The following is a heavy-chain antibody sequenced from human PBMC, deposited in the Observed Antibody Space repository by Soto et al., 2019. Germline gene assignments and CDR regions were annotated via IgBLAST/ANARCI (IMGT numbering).Heavy chain of an antibody. V-gene: IGHV4-61*01. CDR1: GGSVKNGNYY. Sequence: QVQLQQSGPGLVKPSATLTLTCTVSGGSVKNGNYYWSRIRQPPGQELEWIGHIYYSGTTNYKPSLKSRVILSIDTSKKQSSMKLSSVTSAETAVYFCARDLGVGRSARWFDPWGQGALVTVSS. CDR2: IYYSGTT. J-gene: IGHJ5*02. CDR3: ARDLGVGRSARWFDP. D-gene: IGHD2-15*01.